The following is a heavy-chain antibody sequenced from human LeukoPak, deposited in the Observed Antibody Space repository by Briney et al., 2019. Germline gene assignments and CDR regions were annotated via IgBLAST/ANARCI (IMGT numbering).Heavy chain of an antibody. D-gene: IGHD1-1*01. J-gene: IGHJ6*02. CDR3: ARDRGTTGTTVNYYYGMDV. V-gene: IGHV4-59*01. CDR1: GGSISNYY. Sequence: SETLSLTCTVSGGSISNYYWSWIRQPPGKGLEWIGSIYNSGSTKYNPALKSRVTISVDTSKNQFSLKLSSVTAADTAVFYCARDRGTTGTTVNYYYGMDVWGQGTTVTVSS. CDR2: IYNSGST.